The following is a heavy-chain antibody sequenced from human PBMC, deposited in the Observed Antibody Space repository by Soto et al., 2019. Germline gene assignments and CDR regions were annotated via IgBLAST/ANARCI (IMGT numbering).Heavy chain of an antibody. CDR3: AKFYCSATSCSAFDS. J-gene: IGHJ4*02. V-gene: IGHV4-59*01. CDR1: GGSISSYY. CDR2: IYYSGST. D-gene: IGHD2-2*01. Sequence: SETLSLTCTVSGGSISSYYWIWIRQPPGRGLEWIGYIYYSGSTNYNPSLKSRVTISVDTSKNQFSLKLNSVTAADTAVYYCAKFYCSATSCSAFDSWGLGTLVTVSS.